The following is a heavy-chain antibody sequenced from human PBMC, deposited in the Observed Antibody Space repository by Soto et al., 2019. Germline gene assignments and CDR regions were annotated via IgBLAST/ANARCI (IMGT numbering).Heavy chain of an antibody. D-gene: IGHD2-2*01. CDR1: GYSFTSYW. V-gene: IGHV5-10-1*01. CDR3: ASSPRGYCSSTSCRELGNYYGMDF. CDR2: IDPSDSYT. Sequence: RGESLKISCKGSGYSFTSYWIGWVRQMPGKGLEWMGRIDPSDSYTNYSPSFQGHVTISADKSISTAYLQWSSLKASDTAMYYCASSPRGYCSSTSCRELGNYYGMDFWGQGTTVTVSS. J-gene: IGHJ6*02.